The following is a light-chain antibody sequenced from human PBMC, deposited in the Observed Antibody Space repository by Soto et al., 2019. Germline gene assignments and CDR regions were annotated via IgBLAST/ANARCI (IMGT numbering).Light chain of an antibody. CDR3: QQYGGSPT. V-gene: IGKV3-20*01. J-gene: IGKJ4*01. CDR1: QSVSSSY. CDR2: GAS. Sequence: EIVLTQSPGTLSLSPGERATLSCRASQSVSSSYLAWYQQKPGQAPWLLIYGASRRATGIPDRFSGSGSGTDFTLTISRLEPEDFAVYYCQQYGGSPTFGGGTKVETK.